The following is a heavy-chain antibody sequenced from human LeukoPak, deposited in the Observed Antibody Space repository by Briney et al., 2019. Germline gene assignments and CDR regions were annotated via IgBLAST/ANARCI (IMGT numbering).Heavy chain of an antibody. D-gene: IGHD4-23*01. CDR1: GGTFSSYA. CDR3: ARELFRRPTTVVTPGSY. J-gene: IGHJ4*02. CDR2: IIPILGIA. Sequence: SVKVSCKASGGTFSSYAISWVRQAPGQGLEWMGRIIPILGIANYAQKFQGRVTITADKSTSTAYMELSSLRSEDTAVYYCARELFRRPTTVVTPGSYWGQGTLVTVSS. V-gene: IGHV1-69*04.